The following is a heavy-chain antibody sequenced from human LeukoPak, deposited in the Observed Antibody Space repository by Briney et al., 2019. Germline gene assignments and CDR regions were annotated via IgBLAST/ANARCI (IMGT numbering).Heavy chain of an antibody. CDR2: IRNRANNYAT. V-gene: IGHV3-73*01. CDR1: GFTFSGSA. CDR3: ARDTEKGTKGIY. D-gene: IGHD1-14*01. J-gene: IGHJ4*02. Sequence: GGSLRLSCAASGFTFSGSAMHWVRQASGKGLEWVGRIRNRANNYATAYAASVKGRFTISRDDSKNTAYLQMNSLRAEDTAVYYCARDTEKGTKGIYWGQGTLVTVSS.